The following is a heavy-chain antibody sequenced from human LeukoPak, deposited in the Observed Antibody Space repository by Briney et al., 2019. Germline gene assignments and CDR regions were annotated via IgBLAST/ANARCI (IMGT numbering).Heavy chain of an antibody. V-gene: IGHV3-7*01. D-gene: IGHD3-9*01. CDR3: ASRGGYFDWLLLDPFDY. CDR1: GFTFSSHW. J-gene: IGHJ4*02. CDR2: IKQDGSEK. Sequence: GGSLRLSCAASGFTFSSHWMSWVRQAPGKGLEWVANIKQDGSEKYYVDSVKGRFTISRDNAKNSLYLQMNSLRAEDTAVYYCASRGGYFDWLLLDPFDYWGQGTLVTVSS.